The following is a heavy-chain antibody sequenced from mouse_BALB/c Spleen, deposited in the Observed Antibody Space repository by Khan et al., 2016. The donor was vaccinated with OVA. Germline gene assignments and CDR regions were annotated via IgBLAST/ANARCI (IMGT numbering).Heavy chain of an antibody. Sequence: EVMLVESGGGLVQPGRSQKLSCAASGFTFNSYGMHWVRQAPEKGLEWVAYISGDSHTIYYADTVKGRFTISRDNPKNTLFLQMTSLMSEDTAMYYCATSYFYWYYFDYWGPGTTLTVS. CDR2: ISGDSHTI. J-gene: IGHJ2*01. CDR1: GFTFNSYG. CDR3: ATSYFYWYYFDY. D-gene: IGHD1-1*01. V-gene: IGHV5-17*02.